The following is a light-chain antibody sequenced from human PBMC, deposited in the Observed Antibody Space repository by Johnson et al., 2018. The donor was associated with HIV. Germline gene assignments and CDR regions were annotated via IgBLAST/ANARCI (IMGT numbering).Light chain of an antibody. CDR3: GTWDSSLSGV. V-gene: IGLV1-51*01. Sequence: QSVLTQPPSVSAAPGQKVTISCSGSNSNIGNNYVSWYQQLPGTAPKLLIYGKDKRPSGIPDRFSGSKSGTSATLGITGLQSGDEANYYCGTWDSSLSGVFGTGTAVTVL. CDR2: GKD. CDR1: NSNIGNNY. J-gene: IGLJ1*01.